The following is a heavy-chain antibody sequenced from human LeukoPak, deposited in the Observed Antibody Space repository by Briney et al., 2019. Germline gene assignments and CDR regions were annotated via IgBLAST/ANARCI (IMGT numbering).Heavy chain of an antibody. CDR1: GYTFTNYY. Sequence: ASVKVSCKASGYTFTNYYINWVRQAPGQGLEWMGWISAYNGNTNYAQKLQGRVTMTTDTSTSTAYMELRSLRSDDTAVYYCARVPLTMIVVVIPDTFDYWGQGTLVTVSS. CDR2: ISAYNGNT. V-gene: IGHV1-18*01. CDR3: ARVPLTMIVVVIPDTFDY. D-gene: IGHD3-22*01. J-gene: IGHJ4*02.